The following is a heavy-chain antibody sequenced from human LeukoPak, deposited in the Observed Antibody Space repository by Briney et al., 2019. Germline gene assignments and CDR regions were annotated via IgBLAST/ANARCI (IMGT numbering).Heavy chain of an antibody. CDR3: ARERRGYDILTGYYRSYYYYGMDV. CDR2: INPNSGGT. CDR1: GYTFTGYY. V-gene: IGHV1-2*04. Sequence: ASVKVSCKASGYTFTGYYMHWVRQAPGQGLEWMGWINPNSGGTNYAQKFQGWVTMTRDTSISTAYMELSRLRSDDTAVYYCARERRGYDILTGYYRSYYYYGMDVWGQGTTVTVSS. D-gene: IGHD3-9*01. J-gene: IGHJ6*02.